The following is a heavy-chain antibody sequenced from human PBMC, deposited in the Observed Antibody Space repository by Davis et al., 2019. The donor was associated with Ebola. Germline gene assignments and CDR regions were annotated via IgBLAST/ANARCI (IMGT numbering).Heavy chain of an antibody. Sequence: PGGSLRLSCAASGFTFSNYWMSWVRQAPGKGPEWVGKIKQDGSDKYYLDSVKGRFTISRDNAENSLFLQMNSLRAEDTAVYYCVRDAYSDFWSGYTYQSPGDYWGQGTLVTVSS. D-gene: IGHD3-3*01. CDR1: GFTFSNYW. CDR2: IKQDGSDK. CDR3: VRDAYSDFWSGYTYQSPGDY. V-gene: IGHV3-7*01. J-gene: IGHJ4*02.